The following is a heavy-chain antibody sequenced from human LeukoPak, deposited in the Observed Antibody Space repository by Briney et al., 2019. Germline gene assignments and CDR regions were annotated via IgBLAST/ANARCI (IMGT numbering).Heavy chain of an antibody. Sequence: APVKVSCTAFGDTFTAYYMHWVRQAPGHGREWRGWITTNTGGANNTQKLQGWVTMTRDTSISTANLELSRLRSDDTAVYYCARDRESGGYCSGGSCHRYYYYGMDVWGQGTTVTVSS. CDR1: GDTFTAYY. CDR2: ITTNTGGA. J-gene: IGHJ6*02. D-gene: IGHD2-15*01. CDR3: ARDRESGGYCSGGSCHRYYYYGMDV. V-gene: IGHV1-2*04.